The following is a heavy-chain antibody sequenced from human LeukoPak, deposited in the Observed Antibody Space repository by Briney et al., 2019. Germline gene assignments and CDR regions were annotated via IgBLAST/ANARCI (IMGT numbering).Heavy chain of an antibody. CDR2: INPNSGGT. V-gene: IGHV1-2*02. CDR3: ARDLSSSGWHLDY. D-gene: IGHD6-19*01. Sequence: SSAKVSCKSSGYTFTGYYMHWVRQAPGQGLEWMGWINPNSGGTNYAQKFQGRVTMTRDTSISTAYMELSRLRSDDTAVCYCARDLSSSGWHLDYWGQGTLVTVSS. CDR1: GYTFTGYY. J-gene: IGHJ4*02.